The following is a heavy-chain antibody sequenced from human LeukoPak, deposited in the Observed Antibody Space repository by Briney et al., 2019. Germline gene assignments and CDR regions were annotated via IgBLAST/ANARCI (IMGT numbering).Heavy chain of an antibody. J-gene: IGHJ4*02. V-gene: IGHV4-59*01. Sequence: SETLSLTCTVSGGSISSYYWSWIRQPPGKGLEWIGYIYYSGSTNYNPSLKSRVTISVDTSKNQFSLKLSSVTAADTAVYYCARGRRYFDWLYDYWGQRTLVTVSS. CDR1: GGSISSYY. CDR3: ARGRRYFDWLYDY. D-gene: IGHD3-9*01. CDR2: IYYSGST.